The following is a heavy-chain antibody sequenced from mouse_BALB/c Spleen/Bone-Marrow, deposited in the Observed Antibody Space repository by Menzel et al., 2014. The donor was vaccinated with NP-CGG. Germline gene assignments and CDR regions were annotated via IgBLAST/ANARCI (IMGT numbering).Heavy chain of an antibody. CDR3: TRYYYGRYYAMDY. D-gene: IGHD1-1*01. J-gene: IGHJ4*01. Sequence: DVKLQESGTVLARPGASVKMSCKASGYSFTSYWMHWVKQRPGQGLEWIGAIYPGNSDTSYNQKFKGKAKLTAVTSASTAYMELSSLTNEDSAVYYCTRYYYGRYYAMDYWGQGTSVTVSS. V-gene: IGHV1-5*01. CDR2: IYPGNSDT. CDR1: GYSFTSYW.